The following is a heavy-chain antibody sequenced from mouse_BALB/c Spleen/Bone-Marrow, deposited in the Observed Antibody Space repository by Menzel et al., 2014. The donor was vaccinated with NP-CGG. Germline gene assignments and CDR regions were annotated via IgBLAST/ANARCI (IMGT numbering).Heavy chain of an antibody. J-gene: IGHJ2*01. CDR2: ISSGSSTI. CDR1: GFTFSSFG. Sequence: EVKLQESGGGLVQPGGSRKLSCAASGFTFSSFGMHWVRQAPEKGLEWVAYISSGSSTIFYADTVKGRFTVSRDNPKNTLFLQTTSLRSEDTAMYYCTRGGNWDDFDYWGQGTTLTVSS. D-gene: IGHD4-1*01. V-gene: IGHV5-17*02. CDR3: TRGGNWDDFDY.